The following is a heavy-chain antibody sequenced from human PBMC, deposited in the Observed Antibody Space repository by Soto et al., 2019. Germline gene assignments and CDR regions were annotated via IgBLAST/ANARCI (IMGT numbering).Heavy chain of an antibody. CDR3: EGIVGQHPDS. V-gene: IGHV6-1*01. CDR2: TYYRSKWYN. J-gene: IGHJ4*02. Sequence: QVQLQQSGPGLVKPSQTLSLTCAISGDSVSSNTAAWNWIRQSPSRGLEWLGRTYYRSKWYNDSAVSVKSRITSTPDASKSRFSLQLNSVTPEDAAVYYCEGIVGQHPDSWGQGTLVTVSS. D-gene: IGHD2-21*01. CDR1: GDSVSSNTAA.